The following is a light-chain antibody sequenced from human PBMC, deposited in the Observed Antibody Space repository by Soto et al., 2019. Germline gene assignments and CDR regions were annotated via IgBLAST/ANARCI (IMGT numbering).Light chain of an antibody. CDR2: SNN. CDR1: SSNIGSDT. Sequence: QSVLTQPPSASGTPGQRVTISCSGSSSNIGSDTVNWYQQLPGTAPKLLIYSNNQRPSGVPDRFSASKSGTSASLAISGLQSGDEADYYCAAWDDSRNGYVFGTGTKVTVL. J-gene: IGLJ1*01. V-gene: IGLV1-44*01. CDR3: AAWDDSRNGYV.